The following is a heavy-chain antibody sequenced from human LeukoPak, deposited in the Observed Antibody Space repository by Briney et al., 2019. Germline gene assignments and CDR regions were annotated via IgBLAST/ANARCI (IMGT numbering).Heavy chain of an antibody. CDR1: GFTFSNYV. Sequence: PGRSLRLSCAAPGFTFSNYVMHWVRQAPGKGLDGVAVIWSDGSIKYYADSVKGRFTISRDNSGNTLYLQMNSLRAEDTAVYYCARGPIAVAGTPSIYQHWGQGTLVTVSS. J-gene: IGHJ1*01. CDR3: ARGPIAVAGTPSIYQH. CDR2: IWSDGSIK. D-gene: IGHD6-19*01. V-gene: IGHV3-33*01.